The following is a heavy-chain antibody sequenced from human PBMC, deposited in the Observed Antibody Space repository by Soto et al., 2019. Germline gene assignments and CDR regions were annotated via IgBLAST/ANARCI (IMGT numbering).Heavy chain of an antibody. CDR3: XXXXXXXXDNVNWFAP. D-gene: IGHD1-1*01. CDR1: GFSISRSA. J-gene: IGHJ5*02. Sequence: QVQLVESGGGVVQPGRSLRLSCAASGFSISRSAMHWVRQAPGKGLEWVAVIAYDGSNRWYADSAKGRFTISRDNSKXXXXXXXXXXXXXXXXXXXXXXXXXXXXDNVNWFAPWGQGTLVTVSS. V-gene: IGHV3-30*04. CDR2: IAYDGSNR.